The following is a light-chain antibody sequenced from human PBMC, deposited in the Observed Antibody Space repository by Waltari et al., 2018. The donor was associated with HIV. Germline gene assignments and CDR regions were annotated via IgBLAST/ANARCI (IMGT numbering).Light chain of an antibody. Sequence: QSVLTQPPSASGTPGKRVTISCSGSSPNIASKSVNWFQQVPGTAPKLLMYSDKQRPSGVPDRFSGSKSGTSASLAISGLQSEDEADYYCAASDDSLDAWVFGGGTRLTVL. V-gene: IGLV1-44*01. J-gene: IGLJ3*02. CDR1: SPNIASKS. CDR2: SDK. CDR3: AASDDSLDAWV.